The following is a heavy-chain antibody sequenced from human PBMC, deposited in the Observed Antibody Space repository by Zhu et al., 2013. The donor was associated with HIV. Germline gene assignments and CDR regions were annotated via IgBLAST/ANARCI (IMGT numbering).Heavy chain of an antibody. CDR3: AREYTHTTDY. CDR1: GDTLKTYH. CDR2: MNPKSGNT. D-gene: IGHD1-1*01. V-gene: IGHV1-8*01. J-gene: IGHJ4*02. Sequence: QVHVVQSGAALREPGASVKVSCSTSGDTLKTYHVIWVRQATGQGLERMGWMNPKSGNTGYAQKFQDRVSMTRNTSITTAYMELSSLRSEDTAVYYCAREYTHTTDYWGQGTLVTVSS.